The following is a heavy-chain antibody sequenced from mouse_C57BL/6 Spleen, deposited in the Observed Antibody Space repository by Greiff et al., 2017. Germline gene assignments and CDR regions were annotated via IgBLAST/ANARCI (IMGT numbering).Heavy chain of an antibody. CDR1: GYTFTSYW. D-gene: IGHD1-1*01. Sequence: VQLQQPGAELVKPGASVKLSCKASGYTFTSYWMQWVKQRPGQGLEWIGEIDPSDSYTNYNQKFKGKATLTVDTSSSTAYMQLSSLTSEDSAVYYCARLTTVVGDYFDYWGQGTTLTVSS. CDR3: ARLTTVVGDYFDY. J-gene: IGHJ2*01. CDR2: IDPSDSYT. V-gene: IGHV1-50*01.